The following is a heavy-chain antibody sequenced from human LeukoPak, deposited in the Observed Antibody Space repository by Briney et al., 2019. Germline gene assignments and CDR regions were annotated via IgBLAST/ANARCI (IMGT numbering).Heavy chain of an antibody. CDR3: ARHFDSSGYYDAFDI. D-gene: IGHD3-22*01. CDR1: GGSISIYY. V-gene: IGHV4-4*09. J-gene: IGHJ3*02. Sequence: SETLSLTCTVSGGSISIYYWSWIRQPPGKGLEWIGYLYTSGSTNYNPSLKSRVTISVDTSKNQFSLKLSSVTAADTAVYYCARHFDSSGYYDAFDIWGQGTMVTVSS. CDR2: LYTSGST.